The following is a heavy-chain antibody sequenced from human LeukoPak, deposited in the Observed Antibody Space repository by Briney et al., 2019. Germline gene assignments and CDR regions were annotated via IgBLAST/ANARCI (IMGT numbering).Heavy chain of an antibody. D-gene: IGHD1-26*01. CDR2: MNPNSGNT. J-gene: IGHJ5*02. CDR3: ARDTKRSRARWENLGFDP. V-gene: IGHV1-8*01. CDR1: GYTFTSYD. Sequence: ASVKVSCKASGYTFTSYDINWVRQATGQGLEWMGWMNPNSGNTGYAQKFQGRVTMTTDTSTSTAYMELRSLRSDDTAVYYCARDTKRSRARWENLGFDPWGQGTLVTVSS.